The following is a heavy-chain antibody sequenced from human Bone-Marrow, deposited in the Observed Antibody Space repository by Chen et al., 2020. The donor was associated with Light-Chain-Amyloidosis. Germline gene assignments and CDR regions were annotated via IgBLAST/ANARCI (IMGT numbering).Heavy chain of an antibody. Sequence: EVQLEQSGPEVKKPGESLKISCKGSGYTFPNYWIGWVRQMPGKGLEWMGVIYPDDSDAISSPSFEGQVTISADKSITTAYLQWRSLKASDPAMYYCASPSDGSTFDYWGQGTLVTVSS. V-gene: IGHV5-51*01. D-gene: IGHD2-21*01. CDR3: ASPSDGSTFDY. CDR1: GYTFPNYW. CDR2: IYPDDSDA. J-gene: IGHJ4*02.